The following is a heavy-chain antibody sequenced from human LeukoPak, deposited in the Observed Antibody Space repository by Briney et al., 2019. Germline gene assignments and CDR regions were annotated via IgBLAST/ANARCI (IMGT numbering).Heavy chain of an antibody. V-gene: IGHV1-2*06. D-gene: IGHD3-16*02. Sequence: ASVKVSCKASGYTFTGYYMHWVRQAPGQGLEWMGRINPNSGGTNYAQKFQGRVTMTRDTSISTAYMELCRLRSDDTAVYYCAREASTYYDYVWGSYREDFDYWGQGTLVTVSS. CDR1: GYTFTGYY. CDR3: AREASTYYDYVWGSYREDFDY. J-gene: IGHJ4*02. CDR2: INPNSGGT.